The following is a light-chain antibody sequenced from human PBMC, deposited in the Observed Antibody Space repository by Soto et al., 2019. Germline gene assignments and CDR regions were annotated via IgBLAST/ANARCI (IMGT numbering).Light chain of an antibody. CDR2: GAS. CDR3: QQLGT. CDR1: QSVRSNY. Sequence: EIMLTQSPGTLSLSPGERATLSCRASQSVRSNYLAWYQQKPGQAPRLLIYGASSRATGIPDRFSGSGSGTDFTLTISRLEPADFAVYYCQQLGTFGQGTKVEIK. V-gene: IGKV3-20*01. J-gene: IGKJ1*01.